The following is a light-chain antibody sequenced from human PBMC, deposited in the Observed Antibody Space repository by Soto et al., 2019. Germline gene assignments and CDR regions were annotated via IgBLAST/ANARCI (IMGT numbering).Light chain of an antibody. Sequence: DIQMTQXXXXXSVSVGDRXTITCRASQDIGSSLGWFQQKPGKAPKSLIYAASTLQVGVPSRFSSSGSGTDFILTISSLQPEDFATYYCQQYNSYPRTFGQGTKVEI. CDR1: QDIGSS. CDR3: QQYNSYPRT. J-gene: IGKJ1*01. CDR2: AAS. V-gene: IGKV1-16*01.